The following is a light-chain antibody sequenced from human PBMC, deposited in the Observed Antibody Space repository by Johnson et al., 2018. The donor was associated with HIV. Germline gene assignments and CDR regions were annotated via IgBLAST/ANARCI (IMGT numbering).Light chain of an antibody. CDR3: GTWDTSLSVYV. V-gene: IGLV1-51*01. Sequence: HSVLTQPPSVSAAPGQKVTISCSGSSSNIGNNYVSWYQQLPGTAPKVLIYDNNKRPSGIPDRFSGSKSDTSATLGITGLQTGDEAEYYCGTWDTSLSVYVFGTGTKVTVL. CDR1: SSNIGNNY. J-gene: IGLJ1*01. CDR2: DNN.